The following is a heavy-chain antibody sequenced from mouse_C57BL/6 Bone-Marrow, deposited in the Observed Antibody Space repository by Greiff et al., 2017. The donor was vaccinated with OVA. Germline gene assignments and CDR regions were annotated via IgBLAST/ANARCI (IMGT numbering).Heavy chain of an antibody. V-gene: IGHV10-3*01. Sequence: EVMLVESGGGLVQPKGSLKLSCAASGFTFNTYAMHWVRQAPGKGLEWVARLRSKSSNYATYYADSVKDRFTISRDDSQSMLYLQMTNLKTEDTAMYYWVRGRGFAYWGQGTLVTVSA. CDR2: LRSKSSNYAT. J-gene: IGHJ3*01. CDR3: VRGRGFAY. CDR1: GFTFNTYA.